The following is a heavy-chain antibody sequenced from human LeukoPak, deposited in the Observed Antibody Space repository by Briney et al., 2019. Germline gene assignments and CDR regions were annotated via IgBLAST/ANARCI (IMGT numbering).Heavy chain of an antibody. J-gene: IGHJ4*02. CDR3: ATWGYCSGGSCYAIDY. Sequence: ASVKVSCKASGGTFSSYAISWVRQAPGQGLEWMGGIIPIFGTANYAQKFQGRVTITADESTSTAYMELSSLRSEDTAVYYCATWGYCSGGSCYAIDYWGRGTLVTVSS. CDR2: IIPIFGTA. V-gene: IGHV1-69*13. D-gene: IGHD2-15*01. CDR1: GGTFSSYA.